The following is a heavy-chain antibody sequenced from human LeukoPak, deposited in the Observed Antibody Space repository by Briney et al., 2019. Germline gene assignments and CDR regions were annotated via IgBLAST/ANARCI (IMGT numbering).Heavy chain of an antibody. Sequence: SETLSLTCTGSGGSITSGSYHWGWIRQSPGKGLEWIGNTYYTGSAYYRPSLQSRVSISVDTSKKEFSLKLTSVTAADTAVYFCARDRDGYAYPFDYCRQGTLVTVSS. CDR1: GGSITSGSYH. J-gene: IGHJ4*02. D-gene: IGHD5-24*01. CDR2: TYYTGSA. CDR3: ARDRDGYAYPFDY. V-gene: IGHV4-39*02.